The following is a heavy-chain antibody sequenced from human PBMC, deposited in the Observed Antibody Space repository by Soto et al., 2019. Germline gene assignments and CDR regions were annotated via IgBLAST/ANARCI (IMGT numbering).Heavy chain of an antibody. J-gene: IGHJ4*02. CDR3: ARDIQEYSYGPRVAFDY. CDR1: GFTFSSYS. CDR2: ISSSSSTI. D-gene: IGHD5-18*01. Sequence: GGSLRLSCAASGFTFSSYSMNWVRQAPGKGLEWVSYISSSSSTIYYADSVKGRFTISRDNAKNSLYLQMNSLRDEDTAVYYCARDIQEYSYGPRVAFDYWGQGTLVTVSS. V-gene: IGHV3-48*02.